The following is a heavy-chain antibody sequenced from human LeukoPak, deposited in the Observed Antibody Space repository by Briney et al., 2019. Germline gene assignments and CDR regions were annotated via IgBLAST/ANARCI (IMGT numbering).Heavy chain of an antibody. D-gene: IGHD5-12*01. J-gene: IGHJ5*02. CDR3: ASGGYTFGA. Sequence: GGSLRLSCAASGFTFSSYWMSWVRQAPGKGLEWVANIKEDGSEKNCVDSVKGRFTISRDNTKNSLYLQMNSLRTEDTAVYYCASGGYTFGAWGQGTLVTVSS. V-gene: IGHV3-7*02. CDR1: GFTFSSYW. CDR2: IKEDGSEK.